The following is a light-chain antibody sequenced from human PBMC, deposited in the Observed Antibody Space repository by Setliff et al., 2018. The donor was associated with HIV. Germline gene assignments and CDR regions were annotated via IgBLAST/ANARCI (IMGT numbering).Light chain of an antibody. CDR1: TSDVGGYSS. Sequence: LTQPASVSGSPGQSITISCTGTTSDVGGYSSVSWYQQHPGKAPKLMIYEVSKRPSGVPDRFSGSKSGNTASLTVSGLQAEDEADYYCCSHAGFNNYVFGTGTKVTVL. V-gene: IGLV2-8*01. CDR3: CSHAGFNNYV. CDR2: EVS. J-gene: IGLJ1*01.